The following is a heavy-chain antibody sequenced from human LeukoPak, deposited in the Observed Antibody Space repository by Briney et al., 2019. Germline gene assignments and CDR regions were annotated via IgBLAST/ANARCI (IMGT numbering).Heavy chain of an antibody. CDR1: GGSISSSSYY. Sequence: ETLSLTCTVSGGSISSSSYYWGWIRQPPGKGLEWIGSIYYSGSTYYNPSLKSRVTISVDTSKNQFSLKLSSVTAADTAVYYCARGGGYYDSSGYVDYWGQGTLVTVSS. D-gene: IGHD3-22*01. CDR2: IYYSGST. V-gene: IGHV4-39*07. J-gene: IGHJ4*02. CDR3: ARGGGYYDSSGYVDY.